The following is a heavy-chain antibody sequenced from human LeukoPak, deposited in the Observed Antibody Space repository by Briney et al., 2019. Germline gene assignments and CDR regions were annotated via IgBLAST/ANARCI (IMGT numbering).Heavy chain of an antibody. CDR1: GGSISSGDYC. CDR3: ASIYCSGGSCYSPFDY. J-gene: IGHJ4*02. D-gene: IGHD2-15*01. Sequence: SETLSLTCTVSGGSISSGDYCWSWIRQPPGKGLEWIGYIYYSGSTYYNPSLKSRVTISVDTSKNQFSLKLSSVTAADTAVYYCASIYCSGGSCYSPFDYWGQGTLVTVSS. CDR2: IYYSGST. V-gene: IGHV4-30-4*08.